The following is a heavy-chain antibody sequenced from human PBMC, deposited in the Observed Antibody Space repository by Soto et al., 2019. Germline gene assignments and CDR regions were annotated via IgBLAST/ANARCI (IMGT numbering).Heavy chain of an antibody. CDR3: AKESSSGTTLDY. Sequence: GGSLRLSCAASGFTFSSYAMHWVRQAPGKGLEWVAVISYDGSNKYYADSVKGRFTISRDNSKNTVYLQMNSLRAEDTAVYYCAKESSSGTTLDYWGQGTLVTVSS. CDR1: GFTFSSYA. D-gene: IGHD6-19*01. CDR2: ISYDGSNK. V-gene: IGHV3-30-3*01. J-gene: IGHJ4*02.